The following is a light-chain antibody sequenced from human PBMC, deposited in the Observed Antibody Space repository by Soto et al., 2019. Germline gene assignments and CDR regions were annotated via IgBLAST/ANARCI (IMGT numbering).Light chain of an antibody. CDR3: QQYYSSPIT. CDR1: QSVLYSSNNKNY. CDR2: WAS. J-gene: IGKJ5*01. V-gene: IGKV4-1*01. Sequence: DIVMTQSPDSLAASLGERATINCKSSQSVLYSSNNKNYLAWYQQKPGQPPKLLIYWASTRESGVPDRFSGSGSGTDFTLTISSLQAEDVAVYHCQQYYSSPITFGQGTRLEIK.